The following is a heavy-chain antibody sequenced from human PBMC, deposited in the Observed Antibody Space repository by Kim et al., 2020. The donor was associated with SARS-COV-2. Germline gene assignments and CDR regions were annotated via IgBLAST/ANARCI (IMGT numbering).Heavy chain of an antibody. CDR3: ARTRNYYGSGSLNWFDP. V-gene: IGHV7-4-1*02. J-gene: IGHJ5*02. CDR2: INTNTGNP. CDR1: GYTFTSYA. Sequence: ASVKVSCKASGYTFTSYAMNWVRQAPGQGLEWMGWINTNTGNPTYAQGFTGRFVFSLDTSVSTAYLQISSLKAEDTAVYYCARTRNYYGSGSLNWFDPWGQGTLVTVSS. D-gene: IGHD3-10*01.